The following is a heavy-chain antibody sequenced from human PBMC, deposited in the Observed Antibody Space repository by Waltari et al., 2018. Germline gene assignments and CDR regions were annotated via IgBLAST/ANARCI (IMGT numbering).Heavy chain of an antibody. D-gene: IGHD2-15*01. CDR1: GDSMSSSDW. CDR3: ARDRGRGIYLDS. J-gene: IGHJ4*02. CDR2: VQRSGRT. Sequence: QLQLQESGPGLVKPSGTLSLTCAVSGDSMSSSDWWSWVRQSPGKGLEWIGQVQRSGRTNYNPSFASRVTVSVDTSTKQFSLRVTSATAADTAVYFCARDRGRGIYLDSWGQGTLVTVS. V-gene: IGHV4-4*02.